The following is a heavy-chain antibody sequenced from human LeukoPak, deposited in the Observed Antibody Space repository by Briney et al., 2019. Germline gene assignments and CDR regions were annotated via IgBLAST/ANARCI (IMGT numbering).Heavy chain of an antibody. J-gene: IGHJ4*02. D-gene: IGHD4-11*01. CDR2: IYSSGST. V-gene: IGHV4-59*08. CDR1: GGSISNYY. CDR3: ARHYPPDYTFDY. Sequence: PSETLSLTCTVSGGSISNYYWSWIRQPPGKRLEWIGYIYSSGSTNYNPSLKSRVTMSVDTSKNQFSLRLSSVTAADTAVYYCARHYPPDYTFDYWGQGTLVTVSS.